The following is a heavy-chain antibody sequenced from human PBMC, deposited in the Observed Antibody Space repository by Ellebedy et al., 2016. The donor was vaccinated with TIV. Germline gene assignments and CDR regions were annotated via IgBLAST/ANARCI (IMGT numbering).Heavy chain of an antibody. V-gene: IGHV1-2*02. J-gene: IGHJ6*02. Sequence: ASVKVSCKASGYTFTSYGITWVRQAPGQGLEWMGWINPNSGGTNYAQKFQGRVTMTWDTSISTAYMELSRLRSDDTAVYYCARDPPWADMDVWGQGTTVTVSS. CDR1: GYTFTSYG. CDR2: INPNSGGT. CDR3: ARDPPWADMDV. D-gene: IGHD7-27*01.